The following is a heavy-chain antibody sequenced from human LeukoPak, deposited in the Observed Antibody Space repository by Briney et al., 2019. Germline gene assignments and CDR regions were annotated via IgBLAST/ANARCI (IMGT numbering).Heavy chain of an antibody. CDR2: ISFDGSNT. CDR1: GFTLSTYG. CDR3: AKDQGY. J-gene: IGHJ4*02. V-gene: IGHV3-30*18. Sequence: PGRSLRLSCAASGFTLSTYGMNWVRQAPGKGLEWVALISFDGSNTYYADSVKGRFTISRDNSKNTVYLQMNSLRAEDTAMYYCAKDQGYWGRGTLVTVSS.